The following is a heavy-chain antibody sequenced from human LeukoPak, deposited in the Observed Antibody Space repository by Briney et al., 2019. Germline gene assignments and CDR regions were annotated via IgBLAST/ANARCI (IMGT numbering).Heavy chain of an antibody. V-gene: IGHV3-9*01. CDR1: GFTFDDYA. D-gene: IGHD6-13*01. CDR2: ISWNSGSI. Sequence: SGRSLRLSCAASGFTFDDYAMHWVRQAPGKGLEWVSGISWNSGSIGYADSVKGRFTISRDNAKNSLYLRMNSLRAEDTALYYCAKDIEAAADYYFDYWGQGTLVTVSS. CDR3: AKDIEAAADYYFDY. J-gene: IGHJ4*02.